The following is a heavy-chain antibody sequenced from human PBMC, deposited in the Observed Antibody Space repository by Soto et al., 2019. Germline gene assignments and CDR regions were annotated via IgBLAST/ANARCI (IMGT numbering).Heavy chain of an antibody. J-gene: IGHJ4*02. CDR2: IDPSDSYT. D-gene: IGHD2-15*01. V-gene: IGHV5-10-1*01. Sequence: GESLKISCKGSGYSFTSYWISWVRQMPGKGLEWMGRIDPSDSYTNYSPSFQGHVTISADKSISTAYLQWSSLKASDTAMYYCAKDQRRYCSGGSCFPLFDYWGQGTLVTVSS. CDR3: AKDQRRYCSGGSCFPLFDY. CDR1: GYSFTSYW.